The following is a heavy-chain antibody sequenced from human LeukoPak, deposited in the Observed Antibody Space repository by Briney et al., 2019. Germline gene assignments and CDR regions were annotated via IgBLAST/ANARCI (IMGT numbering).Heavy chain of an antibody. CDR2: IYTSGST. V-gene: IGHV4-61*02. CDR3: ARDAQGYYFDY. CDR1: GGSISSGSYY. J-gene: IGHJ4*02. Sequence: PSETLSLTCTVSGGSISSGSYYWSRIRQPAGKGLEWIGRIYTSGSTNYNPSLKSRVTISVDTSKNQFSLKLSSVTAADTAVYYCARDAQGYYFDYWGQGTLVTVSS.